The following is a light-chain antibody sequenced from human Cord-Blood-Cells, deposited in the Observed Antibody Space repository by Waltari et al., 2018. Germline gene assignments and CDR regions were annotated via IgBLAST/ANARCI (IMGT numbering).Light chain of an antibody. Sequence: SSELTQDPDVSVALGQTVRITCQGDSLSSQYASGYQQKPVQAPVLFIYGKNNRPSEIPDRFSGSSSGNTASLTITGAQAEDEADYYCNSRDSSGNHWVFGGGTKLTVL. CDR2: GKN. J-gene: IGLJ3*02. V-gene: IGLV3-19*01. CDR3: NSRDSSGNHWV. CDR1: SLSSQY.